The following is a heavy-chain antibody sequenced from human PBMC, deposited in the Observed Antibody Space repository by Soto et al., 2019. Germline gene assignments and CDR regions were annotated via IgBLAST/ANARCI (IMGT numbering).Heavy chain of an antibody. Sequence: GGSHRLSSAASGFTCISYAMHWVRQATGKGLEYVSAISSNGGSTYYANSVKGRFTISRDNSKNTLYLQMGSLRAEDMAVYYCARDRPDCSSTSCYVGAFDIWGQGTMLTVSS. CDR2: ISSNGGST. CDR1: GFTCISYA. V-gene: IGHV3-64*01. J-gene: IGHJ3*02. D-gene: IGHD2-2*01. CDR3: ARDRPDCSSTSCYVGAFDI.